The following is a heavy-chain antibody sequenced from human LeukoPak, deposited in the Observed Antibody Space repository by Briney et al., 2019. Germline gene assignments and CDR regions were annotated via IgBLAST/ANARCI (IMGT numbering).Heavy chain of an antibody. CDR3: VREGFYFFDF. CDR1: GFTFTNNF. Sequence: QPGGSLRLSCAASGFTFTNNFMSWVRQVPGKGLEWVANIEQDGSETTYADSVRGRFTIFRDNAKDSVYLQMNSLRAEDSATYYCVREGFYFFDFWGQGTLVTVSS. J-gene: IGHJ4*01. CDR2: IEQDGSET. V-gene: IGHV3-7*01.